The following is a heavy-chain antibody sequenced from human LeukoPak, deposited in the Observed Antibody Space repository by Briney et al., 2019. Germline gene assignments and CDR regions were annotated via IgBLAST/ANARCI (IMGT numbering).Heavy chain of an antibody. CDR2: VNHRGST. Sequence: SETLSLTCAVYGGSFRGYHWSWIRQPPGRGLEWIGEVNHRGSTKYNPSIKSRGTISVDTCKIQVSVKLGTVTAADTAEDYCVRGGVGEGDYGRVIYYYYGMDVWNQGTTVTASS. J-gene: IGHJ6*02. CDR3: VRGGVGEGDYGRVIYYYYGMDV. D-gene: IGHD4-17*01. CDR1: GGSFRGYH. V-gene: IGHV4-34*01.